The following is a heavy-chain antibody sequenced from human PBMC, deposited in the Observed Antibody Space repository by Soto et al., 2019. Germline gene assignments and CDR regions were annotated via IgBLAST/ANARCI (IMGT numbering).Heavy chain of an antibody. CDR1: GGSISSYY. V-gene: IGHV4-59*08. D-gene: IGHD3-22*01. J-gene: IGHJ4*02. CDR2: IYYSGST. CDR3: ARLGGYYQAFDQ. Sequence: QVQLQESGPGLVKPSETLSLTCTVSGGSISSYYGGWFRQPPGKGLEWIGYIYYSGSTTYHPSLKGRVTISVDTSKNQFSLNLTSVTAADTAVYYCARLGGYYQAFDQWGQGSLVTVSS.